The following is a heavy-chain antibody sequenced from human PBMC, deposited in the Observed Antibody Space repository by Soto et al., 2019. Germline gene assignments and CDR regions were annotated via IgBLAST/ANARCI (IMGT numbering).Heavy chain of an antibody. J-gene: IGHJ6*02. V-gene: IGHV3-30*18. CDR1: GFTFSALG. D-gene: IGHD3-10*01. CDR2: ISYDGILK. Sequence: GGSLRLSCEASGFTFSALGMHWVRQAPGKGLEWVAIISYDGILKYYADPVKGRFTISRDTSKSALYLQMNSLRPEDTAVYYCAKDFKISGGHYGSLNYYYGMDVWGQGTTVTVSS. CDR3: AKDFKISGGHYGSLNYYYGMDV.